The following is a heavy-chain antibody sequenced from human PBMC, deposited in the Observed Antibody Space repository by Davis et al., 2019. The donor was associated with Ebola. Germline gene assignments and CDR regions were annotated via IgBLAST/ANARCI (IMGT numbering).Heavy chain of an antibody. CDR3: VSDHKTIYGEEYNFDV. J-gene: IGHJ4*02. D-gene: IGHD3-3*01. CDR1: GFTFSSYG. V-gene: IGHV3-33*01. CDR2: IWYDGSNK. Sequence: GESLKISCAASGFTFSSYGMHWVRQAPGKGLEWVAVIWYDGSNKYYVDSVKGRFIISRDNSQNTMDLQMTSLSVDDTATYFCVSDHKTIYGEEYNFDVWGRGSLVAVS.